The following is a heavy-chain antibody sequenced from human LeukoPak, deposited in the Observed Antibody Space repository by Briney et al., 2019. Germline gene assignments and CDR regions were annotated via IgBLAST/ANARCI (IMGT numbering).Heavy chain of an antibody. CDR3: VKGLRYYDSSDTFDY. D-gene: IGHD3-22*01. J-gene: IGHJ4*02. Sequence: PGGSLRLSCSASGFTFSSYAMHWVRQAPGKGLEYVSAISSNGDSTYYADSVKGRFTISRDNSKNTLYLQMSSLRAEDTAVYSCVKGLRYYDSSDTFDYWGQGTLVTVSS. CDR2: ISSNGDST. V-gene: IGHV3-64D*06. CDR1: GFTFSSYA.